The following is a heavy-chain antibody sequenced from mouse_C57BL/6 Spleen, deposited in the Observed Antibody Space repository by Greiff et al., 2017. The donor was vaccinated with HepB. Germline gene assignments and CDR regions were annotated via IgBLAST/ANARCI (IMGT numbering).Heavy chain of an antibody. V-gene: IGHV1-50*01. CDR3: ALYDSWFAY. J-gene: IGHJ3*01. CDR1: GYTFTSYW. Sequence: QVQLQQPGAELVKPGASVKLSCKASGYTFTSYWMQWVKQRPGQGLEWIGEIDPSDSYTNYNQKFKGKATLTVDTSSSTAYMQLSSLTSEDSAGYYCALYDSWFAYWGQGTLVTVSA. CDR2: IDPSDSYT. D-gene: IGHD2-3*01.